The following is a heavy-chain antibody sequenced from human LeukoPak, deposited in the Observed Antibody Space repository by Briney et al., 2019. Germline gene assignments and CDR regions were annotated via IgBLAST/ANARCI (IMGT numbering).Heavy chain of an antibody. Sequence: SETLSLTCTVSGDSISSYYWSWIRQPPGTGLEWIGYIYYIGSTNYNPSLKSRVTISVDTSKNQFSLKLSSVTAADTAVYYCARDYAFDIWGQGTMVTVSS. CDR3: ARDYAFDI. J-gene: IGHJ3*02. CDR1: GDSISSYY. V-gene: IGHV4-59*01. CDR2: IYYIGST.